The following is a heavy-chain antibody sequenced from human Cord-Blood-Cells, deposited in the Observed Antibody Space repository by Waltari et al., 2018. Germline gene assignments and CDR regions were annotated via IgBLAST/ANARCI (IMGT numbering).Heavy chain of an antibody. CDR3: ARLWYFDY. Sequence: QMQLQESGSGLVKPSETLSLTCTVSGGSISSSGSYWGWIRQPPGKGLEWIGSIYYSGSTYYNPSLKSRVTISVDASKNQFSLKLSAVTAADTAVYYCARLWYFDYWGQGTLVTVSS. J-gene: IGHJ4*02. CDR1: GGSISSSGSY. V-gene: IGHV4-39*01. CDR2: IYYSGST.